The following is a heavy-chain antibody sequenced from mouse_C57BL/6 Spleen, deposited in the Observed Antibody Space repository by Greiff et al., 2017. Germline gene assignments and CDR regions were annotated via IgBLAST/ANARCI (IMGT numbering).Heavy chain of an antibody. CDR1: GYSFTSYY. V-gene: IGHV1-42*01. CDR3: ARNYGSSYVGFDY. CDR2: INPSTGGT. D-gene: IGHD1-1*01. J-gene: IGHJ2*01. Sequence: VQLQQSGPELVKPGASVKISCKASGYSFTSYYMNWVKQSPEKSLEWIGEINPSTGGTTYNQKFKAKATLTVDKSSSTAYMQLKSLTSEDSAVYYCARNYGSSYVGFDYWGQGTTLTVSS.